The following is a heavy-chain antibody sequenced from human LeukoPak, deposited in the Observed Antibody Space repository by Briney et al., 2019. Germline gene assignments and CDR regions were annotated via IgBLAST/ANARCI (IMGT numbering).Heavy chain of an antibody. Sequence: SETLSLTCAVYGGSFSGYYWSWIRQPPGKGPEWIGEINHSGSTNYNPSLKSRVTISVDTSKNQFSLKLSSVTAADTAVYYCARGRSDSSGYYYVSAYYYYMDVWGKGTTVTVSS. CDR2: INHSGST. V-gene: IGHV4-34*01. CDR3: ARGRSDSSGYYYVSAYYYYMDV. D-gene: IGHD3-22*01. J-gene: IGHJ6*03. CDR1: GGSFSGYY.